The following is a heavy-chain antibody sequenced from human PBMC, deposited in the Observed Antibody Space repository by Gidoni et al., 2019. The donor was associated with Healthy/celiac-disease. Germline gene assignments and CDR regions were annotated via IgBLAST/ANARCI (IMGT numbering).Heavy chain of an antibody. CDR1: GSTFSSYA. Sequence: QVQRVASGGGGVQPGRALRLSCAAAGSTFSSYAMHWVRQAPGKGLWWLAVISYDGSNKYYADSVKGLFTISRDNSKHTLFLQMNSLRAEDTAVYYCARENWAGGAVDYWGQGTLVTVSS. CDR2: ISYDGSNK. D-gene: IGHD3-16*01. CDR3: ARENWAGGAVDY. J-gene: IGHJ4*02. V-gene: IGHV3-30*04.